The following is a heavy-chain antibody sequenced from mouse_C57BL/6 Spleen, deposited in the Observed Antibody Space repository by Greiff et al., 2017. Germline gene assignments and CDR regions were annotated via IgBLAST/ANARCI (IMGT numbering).Heavy chain of an antibody. CDR1: GYTFTSYW. D-gene: IGHD2-10*01. CDR3: ALLAYYYAMDY. J-gene: IGHJ4*01. V-gene: IGHV1-74*01. CDR2: IHPSDSDT. Sequence: QVQLKQPGAELVKPGASVKVSCKASGYTFTSYWMHWVKQRPGQGLEWIGRIHPSDSDTNYNQKFKGKATLTVDKSSSTAYMQLSSLTSEDSAVYYCALLAYYYAMDYWGQGTSVTVSS.